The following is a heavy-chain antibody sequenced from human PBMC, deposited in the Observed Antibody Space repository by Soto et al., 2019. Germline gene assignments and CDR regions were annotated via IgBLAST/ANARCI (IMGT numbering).Heavy chain of an antibody. D-gene: IGHD2-2*01. V-gene: IGHV5-51*01. CDR1: GYTFTTSW. J-gene: IGHJ6*02. Sequence: GESLKISCKVSGYTFTTSWIAWVRQMPGKGLEWMGSIYPGDSDTRYSPSFRGQVTISADKSISTAYLQWNSLKASDTAMFYCARHINCISARCDLPYYYFGMDVWGQGTTVTVSS. CDR2: IYPGDSDT. CDR3: ARHINCISARCDLPYYYFGMDV.